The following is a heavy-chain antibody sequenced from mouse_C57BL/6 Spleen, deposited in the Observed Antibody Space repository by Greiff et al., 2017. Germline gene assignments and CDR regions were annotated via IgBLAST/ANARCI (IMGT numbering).Heavy chain of an antibody. CDR3: ARVSLYGAMDY. D-gene: IGHD1-1*01. V-gene: IGHV1-76*01. J-gene: IGHJ4*01. CDR1: GYTFTDYY. Sequence: QVQLQQSGAELVRPGASVKLSCKASGYTFTDYYINWVKQRPGQGLEWIARIYPGSGTTYYNEKFKGKATLTAEKSSSTAYMQLSSLTSEDSAVYFCARVSLYGAMDYWGQGTSVTVSS. CDR2: IYPGSGTT.